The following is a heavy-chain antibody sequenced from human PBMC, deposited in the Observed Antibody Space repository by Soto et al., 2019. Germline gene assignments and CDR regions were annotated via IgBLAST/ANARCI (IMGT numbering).Heavy chain of an antibody. J-gene: IGHJ3*02. CDR2: INHSGST. D-gene: IGHD3-22*01. Sequence: TLSLTCAVDGGSFSGYYWTWIRQPPGKGLEWIGEINHSGSTNYNPSLKSRVTISVDTSKNQFSLKLSSVTAADTAVYYCARWIISMISVGGGADAFDIWGYGTMVTV. CDR3: ARWIISMISVGGGADAFDI. CDR1: GGSFSGYY. V-gene: IGHV4-34*01.